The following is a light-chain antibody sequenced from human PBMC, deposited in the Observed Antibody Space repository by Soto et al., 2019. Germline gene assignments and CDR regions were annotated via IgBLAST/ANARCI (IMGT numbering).Light chain of an antibody. CDR1: SSDVGSYNR. CDR2: EVS. CDR3: SSYTSSNNYV. V-gene: IGLV2-18*02. Sequence: QSALTQPPSVSGSPGQSVTISCSETSSDVGSYNRVSWYQQPLGTAPKLMIYEVSNRPSGVPDRFSGSKSGNTASLTISGLQSEDEADYYCSSYTSSNNYVFGTGTKLTVL. J-gene: IGLJ1*01.